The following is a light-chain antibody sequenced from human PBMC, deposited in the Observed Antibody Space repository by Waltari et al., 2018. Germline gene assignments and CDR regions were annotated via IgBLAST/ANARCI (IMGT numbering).Light chain of an antibody. CDR1: QSVSSS. Sequence: EIVLTQSPATLSLSPGERATLSCRASQSVSSSLGWYQQKPGQAPRLLIYDASNRATGIPARFSGSGSGTDFTLTISSLEPEDFAMYYCQQRSAWPTFGGGTKVEIK. CDR2: DAS. V-gene: IGKV3-11*01. J-gene: IGKJ4*01. CDR3: QQRSAWPT.